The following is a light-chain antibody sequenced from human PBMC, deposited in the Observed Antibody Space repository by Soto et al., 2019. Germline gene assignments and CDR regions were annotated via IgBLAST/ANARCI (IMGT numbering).Light chain of an antibody. Sequence: EIVLTQSPDTLSLSPGERATLSCRASQSVSSSLAWYQQKPGQAPRLLIYDASNRATGSPARFSGSGSGTDFTLPISSLAPEDFAVYSCQQRSNWPPEVTFGPGTEVDIK. J-gene: IGKJ3*01. CDR2: DAS. V-gene: IGKV3-11*01. CDR3: QQRSNWPPEVT. CDR1: QSVSSS.